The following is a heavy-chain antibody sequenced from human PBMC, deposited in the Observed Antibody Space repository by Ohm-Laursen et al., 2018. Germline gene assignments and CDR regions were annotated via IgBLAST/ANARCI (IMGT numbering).Heavy chain of an antibody. CDR3: ARQESSGWYPDY. D-gene: IGHD6-19*01. Sequence: TLSLTCGVSGDSISAHYWSWIRQPPGKGLEWIGYIHHTGYTTYNPSLKSRVTISVDTSKNHFSLKLSSVTAADTAVYYCARQESSGWYPDYWGQGTLVTISS. V-gene: IGHV4-59*08. J-gene: IGHJ4*02. CDR2: IHHTGYT. CDR1: GDSISAHY.